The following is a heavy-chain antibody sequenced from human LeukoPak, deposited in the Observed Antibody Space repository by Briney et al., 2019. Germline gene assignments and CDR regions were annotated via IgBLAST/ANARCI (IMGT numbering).Heavy chain of an antibody. CDR1: GGSISSYY. CDR3: ARESYGDHERFDY. J-gene: IGHJ4*02. CDR2: IYYSGST. D-gene: IGHD4-17*01. V-gene: IGHV4-59*01. Sequence: SETLSLTCTVSGGSISSYYWSWIRQPPGKGLEWIGYIYYSGSTNYNPSLKSRVTISVDTSKNQFSLKLSSVTAADTAVYYCARESYGDHERFDYWGQGTLVTVSS.